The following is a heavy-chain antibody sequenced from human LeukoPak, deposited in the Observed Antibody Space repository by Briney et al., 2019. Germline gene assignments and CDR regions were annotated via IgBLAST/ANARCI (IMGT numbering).Heavy chain of an antibody. CDR1: GYTFTSYD. Sequence: GASVKVSCKASGYTFTSYDINGVRQATGQGLEWMGWMNPNSGYTGYAQKFQGRATMTRNTSITTAYMELSSLRSADTAVYYCAMRPYNWNDDGNIDYWGQGTLVTVSS. CDR2: MNPNSGYT. J-gene: IGHJ4*02. D-gene: IGHD1-20*01. V-gene: IGHV1-8*01. CDR3: AMRPYNWNDDGNIDY.